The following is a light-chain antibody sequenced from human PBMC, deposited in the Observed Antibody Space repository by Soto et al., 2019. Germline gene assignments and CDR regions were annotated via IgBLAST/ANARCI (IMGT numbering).Light chain of an antibody. CDR1: QSVTSGY. CDR2: DAS. J-gene: IGKJ2*01. CDR3: HQYGTSLLYT. Sequence: EIVLTQSPGTLSLSPGERATLSCRASQSVTSGYLAWYQQKPGQAPRLLIYDASRTATGIPERFSGSGSGTDFTLTISRLEPEDFAVYYCHQYGTSLLYTFGQGTKLEIK. V-gene: IGKV3-20*01.